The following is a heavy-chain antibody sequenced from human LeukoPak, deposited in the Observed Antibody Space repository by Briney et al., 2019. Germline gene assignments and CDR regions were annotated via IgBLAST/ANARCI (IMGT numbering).Heavy chain of an antibody. Sequence: SVKVSFKASGGTVSSYAISWVRQAPGQGLEWMGGIIPIFGTANYAQKFQGRVTITADESTSTAYMELSSLRSEDTAVYYCARGPLDDYTNQPLGYWGQGTLVTVSS. CDR3: ARGPLDDYTNQPLGY. CDR1: GGTVSSYA. V-gene: IGHV1-69*01. CDR2: IIPIFGTA. J-gene: IGHJ4*02. D-gene: IGHD4-11*01.